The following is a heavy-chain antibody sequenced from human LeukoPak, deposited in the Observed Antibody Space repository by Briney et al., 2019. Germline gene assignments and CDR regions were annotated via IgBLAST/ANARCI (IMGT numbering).Heavy chain of an antibody. D-gene: IGHD3-10*01. V-gene: IGHV4-34*01. J-gene: IGHJ6*02. CDR2: INHSGST. CDR3: ARAKNYGYYYYYGMDV. Sequence: SETLSLTFAVYGGSFSGYYWSWIRQPPGKGLEWIGEINHSGSTNYNPSLKSRVTISVDTSKNQFSLKLSSVTAADTAVYYCARAKNYGYYYYYGMDVWGQGTTVTVSS. CDR1: GGSFSGYY.